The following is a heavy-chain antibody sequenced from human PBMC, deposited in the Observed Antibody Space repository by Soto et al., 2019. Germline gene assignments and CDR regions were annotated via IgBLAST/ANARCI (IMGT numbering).Heavy chain of an antibody. Sequence: GGSPRLSCAASGFTFSSYGMHWVRQAPGKGLEWVAVISYDGSNKYYADSVKGRFTISRDNSKNTLYLQMNSLRAEDTAVYYCAKVHCSSTSCYALSLYYFDYWGQGTLVTVSS. CDR3: AKVHCSSTSCYALSLYYFDY. D-gene: IGHD2-2*01. V-gene: IGHV3-30*18. CDR2: ISYDGSNK. CDR1: GFTFSSYG. J-gene: IGHJ4*02.